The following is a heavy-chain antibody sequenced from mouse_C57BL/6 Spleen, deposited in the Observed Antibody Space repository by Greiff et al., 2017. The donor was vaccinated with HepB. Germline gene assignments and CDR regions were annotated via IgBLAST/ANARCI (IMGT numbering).Heavy chain of an antibody. D-gene: IGHD1-1*01. Sequence: EVQLQQSGPEMVKPGASVKISCKASGYTFTDYYMNWVKQSHGKSLEWIGDINPNNGGTSYNQKFKGKATLTVDKSSSTAYMELRSLTSEDSAVYYCARPSLYYGSSHWYFDVWGTGTTVTVSS. CDR2: INPNNGGT. CDR1: GYTFTDYY. CDR3: ARPSLYYGSSHWYFDV. J-gene: IGHJ1*03. V-gene: IGHV1-26*01.